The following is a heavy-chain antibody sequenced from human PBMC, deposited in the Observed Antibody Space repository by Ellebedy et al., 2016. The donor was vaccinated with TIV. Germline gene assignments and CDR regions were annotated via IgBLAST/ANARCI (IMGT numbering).Heavy chain of an antibody. Sequence: MPSETLSLTCTVSGGSISSGGHYWSWLRQHPGKGLEWIGYIYYSGSTNYKPSLKSRVTISVDTSKNKFSLNLNSVPAADTAVYFCARKSLSNWSFDLWGRGTLVTVSS. CDR2: IYYSGST. J-gene: IGHJ2*01. CDR3: ARKSLSNWSFDL. CDR1: GGSISSGGHY. V-gene: IGHV4-31*03.